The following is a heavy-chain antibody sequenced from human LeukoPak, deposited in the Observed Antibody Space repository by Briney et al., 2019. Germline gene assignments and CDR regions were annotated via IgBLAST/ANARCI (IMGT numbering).Heavy chain of an antibody. CDR2: IYTSGST. J-gene: IGHJ4*02. CDR3: ARDTAAYCSGGSCYYPDY. CDR1: GGSISSGSYY. D-gene: IGHD2-15*01. V-gene: IGHV4-61*02. Sequence: SQTLSLTCTVSGGSISSGSYYWSWTRQPAGKGLEWIGRIYTSGSTNYNPSLKSRVTISVDTSKNQFSLKLSSVTAADTAVYYCARDTAAYCSGGSCYYPDYWGQGTLVTVSS.